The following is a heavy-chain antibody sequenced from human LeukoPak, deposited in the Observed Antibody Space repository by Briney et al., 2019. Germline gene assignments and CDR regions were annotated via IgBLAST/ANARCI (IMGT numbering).Heavy chain of an antibody. V-gene: IGHV3-30*14. CDR1: GFTFSSYA. CDR2: ISYDGSNK. J-gene: IGHJ5*02. D-gene: IGHD2-2*01. CDR3: AKTHLGYCSSTNCQNDH. Sequence: PGRSLRLSCAASGFTFSSYAMHWVRQAPGKGLEWVAVISYDGSNKYYADSMRGRFTISRDNSKNTLYLQMNSLRAEDTAVYYCAKTHLGYCSSTNCQNDHWGQGALVTVSS.